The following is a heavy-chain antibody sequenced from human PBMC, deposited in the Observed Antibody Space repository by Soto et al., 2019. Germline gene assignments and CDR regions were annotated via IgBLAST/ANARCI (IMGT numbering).Heavy chain of an antibody. CDR3: ARLSGDIVVVPAAVTDY. CDR2: IDPSDSYT. D-gene: IGHD2-2*01. CDR1: GYSFTSYW. V-gene: IGHV5-10-1*01. J-gene: IGHJ4*02. Sequence: GESLKISCKGSGYSFTSYWISWVRQMPGKGLEWMGRIDPSDSYTNYSPSFQGHVTISADKSISTAYLQWSSLKASDTAMYYCARLSGDIVVVPAAVTDYWGQGTRGTVSS.